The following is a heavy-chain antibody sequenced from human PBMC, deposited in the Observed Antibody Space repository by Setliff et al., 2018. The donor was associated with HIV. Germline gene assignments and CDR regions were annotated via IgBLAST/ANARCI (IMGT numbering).Heavy chain of an antibody. CDR2: MCHGGNNN. CDR3: ARLGYSGSLVGAFDI. Sequence: SETLSLTCTVSGGSISNHYWSWIRQPPGKGLEWIGNMCHGGNNNYYNPSLRSRLSISVETSKNQFSLKLSSVTAADTAVYYCARLGYSGSLVGAFDIWGQGTMVTVSS. J-gene: IGHJ3*02. V-gene: IGHV4-59*08. D-gene: IGHD1-26*01. CDR1: GGSISNHY.